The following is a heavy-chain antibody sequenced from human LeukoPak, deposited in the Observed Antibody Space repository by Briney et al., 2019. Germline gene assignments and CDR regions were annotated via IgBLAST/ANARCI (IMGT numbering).Heavy chain of an antibody. CDR2: ISSSGSTI. CDR1: GFTFSSYE. D-gene: IGHD6-6*01. V-gene: IGHV3-48*03. Sequence: PGGSLRLSCAASGFTFSSYEMNWVRQAPGKGLEWVSYISSSGSTIYYADSVKGRFTISRDNAKNSLYLQMNSLRAEDTAVYYCASRESWSSGLTYYYYYMDVWGKGTTVTVSS. J-gene: IGHJ6*03. CDR3: ASRESWSSGLTYYYYYMDV.